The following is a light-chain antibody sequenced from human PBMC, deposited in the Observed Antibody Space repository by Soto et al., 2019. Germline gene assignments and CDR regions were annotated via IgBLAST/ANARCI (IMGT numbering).Light chain of an antibody. V-gene: IGKV3-15*01. CDR3: QQYNNWPTT. J-gene: IGKJ1*01. CDR2: GAS. CDR1: QRVSSK. Sequence: ETVMTQSPATLSVSPGERATLSCRASQRVSSKLAWYEQQPGHAPRLLIYGASTRAAGIPARFSGSGSGTEFTPTISSLQSEEFAVYYCQQYNNWPTTVGQGTKV.